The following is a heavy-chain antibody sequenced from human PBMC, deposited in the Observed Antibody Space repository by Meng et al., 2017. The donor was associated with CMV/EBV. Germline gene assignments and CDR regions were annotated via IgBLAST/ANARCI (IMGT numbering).Heavy chain of an antibody. V-gene: IGHV4-59*01. Sequence: SETLSLTCTVSGGSISSYYWSWIRQPPGKGLEWIGYIYYSGSTNYNPSLKSRVTISVDTSKNQFSLKLSSVTAADTAVYYCARRGCSSTSCLSSWFDPWGQGTLVTVSS. D-gene: IGHD2-2*01. J-gene: IGHJ5*02. CDR1: GGSISSYY. CDR3: ARRGCSSTSCLSSWFDP. CDR2: IYYSGST.